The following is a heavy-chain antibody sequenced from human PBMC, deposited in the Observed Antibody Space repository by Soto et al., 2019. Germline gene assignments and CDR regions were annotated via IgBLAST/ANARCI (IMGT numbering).Heavy chain of an antibody. CDR1: GFGFSSYA. CDR2: ITPCGGTT. CDR3: AKDGDRNCYGNSCLNWFGP. D-gene: IGHD2-2*01. V-gene: IGHV3-23*01. Sequence: GSLRLSCAASGFGFSSYAMSWVRQAPGKGLEWVSGITPCGGTTNYGDSVKGRFTISRDNSKNTLYLEANSLRAADTAVYYCAKDGDRNCYGNSCLNWFGPCGQGTLVTVSS. J-gene: IGHJ5*02.